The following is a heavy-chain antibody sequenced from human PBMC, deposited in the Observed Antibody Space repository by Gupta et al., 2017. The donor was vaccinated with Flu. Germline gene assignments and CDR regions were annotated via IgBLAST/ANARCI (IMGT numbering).Heavy chain of an antibody. Sequence: KGLEWVSAISGSGGSTYYADSVKGRFTISRDNSKNTLYLQMNSLRAEDTAVYYCAKDHLTVTTSPDYYGMDVWGQGTTVTVSS. V-gene: IGHV3-23*01. J-gene: IGHJ6*02. D-gene: IGHD4-17*01. CDR2: ISGSGGST. CDR3: AKDHLTVTTSPDYYGMDV.